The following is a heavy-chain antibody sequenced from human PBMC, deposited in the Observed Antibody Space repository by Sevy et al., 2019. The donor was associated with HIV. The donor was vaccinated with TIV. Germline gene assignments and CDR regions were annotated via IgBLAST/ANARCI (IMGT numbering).Heavy chain of an antibody. D-gene: IGHD1-7*01. CDR3: AREIGNYND. Sequence: GGSLRLSCVASGFTFSSYWMHWVRQAPGKGLVWVSPIKSDGSITNYADSVKGRFTISRDNAKNTLYLQMNSLRAEDTAVYYCAREIGNYNDWGQGTLVTVSS. CDR2: IKSDGSIT. J-gene: IGHJ4*02. CDR1: GFTFSSYW. V-gene: IGHV3-74*01.